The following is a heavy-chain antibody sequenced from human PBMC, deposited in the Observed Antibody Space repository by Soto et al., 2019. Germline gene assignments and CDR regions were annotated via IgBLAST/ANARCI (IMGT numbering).Heavy chain of an antibody. V-gene: IGHV5-10-1*01. CDR1: GYSFTSYW. CDR3: ASPRDYYYGMDV. Sequence: GESLKISCKGSGYSFTSYWISWVRQMPGKGLGWMGRIDPSDSYTNYSPSFQGHVTISADKSISTAYLQWSSLKASDTAMYYCASPRDYYYGMDVWGQGTTVTAP. J-gene: IGHJ6*02. CDR2: IDPSDSYT.